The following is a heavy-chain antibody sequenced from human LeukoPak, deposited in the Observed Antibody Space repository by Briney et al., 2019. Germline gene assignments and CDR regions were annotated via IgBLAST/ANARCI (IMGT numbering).Heavy chain of an antibody. D-gene: IGHD5-12*01. V-gene: IGHV4-59*08. J-gene: IGHJ5*02. CDR1: GGSISSYY. CDR3: ARHAESGYDRFDL. Sequence: SETLSLTCSVSGGSISSYYWSWIRQPPGQGLEWFGYIYCSGSTNYKSPLKSRVTMSGDTSKNQFSLELRSVTAADTAVYYCARHAESGYDRFDLWGQGTLVTVSS. CDR2: IYCSGST.